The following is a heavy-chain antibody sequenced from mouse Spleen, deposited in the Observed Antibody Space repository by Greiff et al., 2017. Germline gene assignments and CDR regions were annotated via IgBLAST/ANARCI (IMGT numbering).Heavy chain of an antibody. CDR1: GYTFTSYW. V-gene: IGHV1-69*02. J-gene: IGHJ2*01. CDR2: IDPSDSYT. Sequence: QVQLKQPGAELVKPGASVKLSCKASGYTFTSYWMHWVKQRPGQGLEWIGEIDPSDSYTNYNQKFKGKATLTVDKSSSTAYMQLSSLTSEDSAVYYCAYYGPYFDYWGQGTTLTVSS. D-gene: IGHD1-2*01. CDR3: AYYGPYFDY.